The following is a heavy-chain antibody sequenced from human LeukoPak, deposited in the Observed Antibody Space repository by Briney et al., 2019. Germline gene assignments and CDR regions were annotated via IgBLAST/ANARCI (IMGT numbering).Heavy chain of an antibody. CDR1: GFNVGSKH. CDR3: ARDFMGAFDI. J-gene: IGHJ3*02. CDR2: IYPGGDS. Sequence: PGASLRLSCAASGFNVGSKHMNWVRQAPGKGLEWVSGIYPGGDSYYADSLKGRFIISRDISKNTVFLQMNSLRAEDTAVYYCARDFMGAFDIWGQGTMVTVSS. V-gene: IGHV3-53*01.